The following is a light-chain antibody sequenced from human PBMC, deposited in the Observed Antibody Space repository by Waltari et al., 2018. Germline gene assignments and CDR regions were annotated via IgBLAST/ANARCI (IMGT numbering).Light chain of an antibody. CDR2: QVS. Sequence: QSALTQPASVSGSPGQSITIPCTGTSSDVGAYNYVSCYQHYPGKAPKILIYQVSNRPSGVSNRLSGSKSGNTASLTISGLQAEDEGDYYCSSYTTSGTFVFGGGTKLTVL. CDR3: SSYTTSGTFV. V-gene: IGLV2-14*01. J-gene: IGLJ2*01. CDR1: SSDVGAYNY.